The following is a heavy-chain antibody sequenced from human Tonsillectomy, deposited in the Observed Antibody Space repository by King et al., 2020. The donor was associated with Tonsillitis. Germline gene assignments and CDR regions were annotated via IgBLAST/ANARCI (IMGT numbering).Heavy chain of an antibody. Sequence: VQLVESGGGLVQPGRSLRLSCAASGFTFDDYAMHWVRQAPGKGLEWVSGISWNSGSIGYADSVKGRFTISRDNAKNSLYLQMNSFHQGPIGLPPGALLQEHLWG. CDR3: ALLQEHL. V-gene: IGHV3-9*01. J-gene: IGHJ6*01. CDR2: ISWNSGSI. D-gene: IGHD1-26*01. CDR1: GFTFDDYA.